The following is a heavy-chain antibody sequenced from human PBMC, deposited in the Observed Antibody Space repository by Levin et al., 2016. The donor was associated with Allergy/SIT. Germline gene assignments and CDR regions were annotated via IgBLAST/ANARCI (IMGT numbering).Heavy chain of an antibody. CDR2: IYTSGST. J-gene: IGHJ5*02. CDR3: ARESAAAGWFDP. CDR1: GGSISSGSYY. D-gene: IGHD6-13*01. V-gene: IGHV4-61*02. Sequence: LRLSCTVSGGSISSGSYYWSWIRQPAGKGLEWIGRIYTSGSTNYNPSLKSRVTISVDTSKNQFSLKLSSVTAADTAVYYCARESAAAGWFDPWGQGTLVTVSS.